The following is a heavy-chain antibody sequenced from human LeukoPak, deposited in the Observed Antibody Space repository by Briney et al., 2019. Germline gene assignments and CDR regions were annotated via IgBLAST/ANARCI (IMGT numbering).Heavy chain of an antibody. CDR2: IKQDASQE. CDR1: GFTFSSYW. Sequence: GGSLRLSCAASGFTFSSYWMSWVRQAPGKGPEWVAHIKQDASQEYHVDSVKGRFTISRDNAKNSLYLQMNSLRAENTAVYYCARGVVYPAWSGPHWSDYWGQGALVTVSS. D-gene: IGHD3-3*01. V-gene: IGHV3-7*01. CDR3: ARGVVYPAWSGPHWSDY. J-gene: IGHJ4*02.